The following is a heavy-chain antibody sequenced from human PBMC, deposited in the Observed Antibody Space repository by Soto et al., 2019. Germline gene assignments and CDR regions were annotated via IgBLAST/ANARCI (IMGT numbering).Heavy chain of an antibody. CDR3: ARDRAGSITMVRGVIPYYYYGMDV. V-gene: IGHV4-4*02. J-gene: IGHJ6*02. CDR1: GGSISSSNW. Sequence: PTETLSLTCAVSGGSISSSNWWSWVRQPPGKGLEWIGEIYHSGSTNYNPSLKSRVTISVDKSKNQFSLKLSSVTAADTAVYYCARDRAGSITMVRGVIPYYYYGMDVWGQGTTVTVSS. CDR2: IYHSGST. D-gene: IGHD3-10*01.